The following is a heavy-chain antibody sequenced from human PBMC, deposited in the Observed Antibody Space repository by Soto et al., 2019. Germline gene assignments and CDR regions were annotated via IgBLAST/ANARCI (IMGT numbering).Heavy chain of an antibody. CDR1: GYTFTSYY. CDR3: ARSVVATTPYYYYVMDV. J-gene: IGHJ6*02. Sequence: GASVKVSCKASGYTFTSYYMHWVRQAPGQGLEWMGIINPSGGSTSYAQKFQGRVTMTRDTSTSTVYMELSSLRSEDTAVYYCARSVVATTPYYYYVMDVWGQGTTVTGSS. V-gene: IGHV1-46*01. D-gene: IGHD5-12*01. CDR2: INPSGGST.